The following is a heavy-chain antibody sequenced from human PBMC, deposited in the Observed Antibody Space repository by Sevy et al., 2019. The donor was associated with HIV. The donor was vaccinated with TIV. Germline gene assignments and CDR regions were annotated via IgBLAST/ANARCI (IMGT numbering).Heavy chain of an antibody. CDR3: AREKPQPYYDILTGYHKGPFDY. Sequence: GGSLRLSCAASGFTFSSYAMHWVRQAPGKGLEWVAVISYDGSNKYDADSVKGRFTISRDNSKNTLYLQMNSLRAEDTAVYYCAREKPQPYYDILTGYHKGPFDYRGQGTLVTVSS. V-gene: IGHV3-30-3*01. J-gene: IGHJ4*02. D-gene: IGHD3-9*01. CDR1: GFTFSSYA. CDR2: ISYDGSNK.